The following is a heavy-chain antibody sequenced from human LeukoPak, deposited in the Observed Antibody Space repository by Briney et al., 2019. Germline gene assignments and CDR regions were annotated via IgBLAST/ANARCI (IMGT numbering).Heavy chain of an antibody. V-gene: IGHV4-38-2*02. CDR2: ICHSGST. CDR3: ARDLRYFSL. J-gene: IGHJ4*02. D-gene: IGHD3-9*01. CDR1: GYSISTGYY. Sequence: TSETLSLTCTVSGYSISTGYYWDWIRQPPGEGLEWIGSICHSGSTYYNPSLKGRVTISRDTSKNQFSLKLSSVTAADTAVYYCARDLRYFSLWGQGTLVTVSS.